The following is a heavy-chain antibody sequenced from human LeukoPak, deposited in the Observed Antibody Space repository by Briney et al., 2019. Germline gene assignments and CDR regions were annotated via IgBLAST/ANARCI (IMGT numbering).Heavy chain of an antibody. CDR2: IRSKANSYAT. CDR1: GFTFSGSA. D-gene: IGHD2-21*01. V-gene: IGHV3-73*01. Sequence: GGSLRLSCAASGFTFSGSAMHWVCQASGKGLEWVVCIRSKANSYATAYAASVKGRFTISRDDSKNTAYLQMNSLKTEDTAVYYCTRHVDSSFNYMDVWGKGTTVTVSS. J-gene: IGHJ6*03. CDR3: TRHVDSSFNYMDV.